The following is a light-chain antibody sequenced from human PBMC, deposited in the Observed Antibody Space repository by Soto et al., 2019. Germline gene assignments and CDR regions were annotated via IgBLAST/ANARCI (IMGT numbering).Light chain of an antibody. CDR3: QQYDSSPWT. V-gene: IGKV3-20*01. J-gene: IGKJ1*01. CDR1: QSVSSSF. CDR2: GAS. Sequence: ESVLTQSPGTLSLSPGERATLSCRASQSVSSSFLAWYQLKPGQAPRLLIYGASSRATCIPDRFSGSGCGTEFTLTISRLEPEDFAVYYCQQYDSSPWTFGQGTKVEIK.